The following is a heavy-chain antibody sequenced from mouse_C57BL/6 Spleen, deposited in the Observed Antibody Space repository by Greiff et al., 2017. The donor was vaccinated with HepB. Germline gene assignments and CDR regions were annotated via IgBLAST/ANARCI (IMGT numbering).Heavy chain of an antibody. D-gene: IGHD4-1*01. Sequence: VQLQQSGPELVKPGASVKISCKASGYTFTDYYMNWVKQSHGKSLEWIGDINPNNGGTSYNQKFKGKATLTVDKSSSTAYMELRSLTSEDSAVYYCARRPPLASWDGSGYAMDYWGQGTSVTVSS. CDR1: GYTFTDYY. J-gene: IGHJ4*01. V-gene: IGHV1-26*01. CDR2: INPNNGGT. CDR3: ARRPPLASWDGSGYAMDY.